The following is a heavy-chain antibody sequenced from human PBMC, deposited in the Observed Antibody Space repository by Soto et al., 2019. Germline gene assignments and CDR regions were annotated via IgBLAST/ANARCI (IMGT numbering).Heavy chain of an antibody. V-gene: IGHV4-59*12. CDR2: IYYSGST. J-gene: IGHJ4*02. Sequence: SETLSLTCTVSGGSISSYYWSWIRQPPGKGLEWIGYIYYSGSTNYNPSLKSRVTISVDTSKNQFSLKLSSVTAADTAVYYCARGTVTNAYYFDYWGQGTLVTFSS. CDR3: ARGTVTNAYYFDY. D-gene: IGHD4-17*01. CDR1: GGSISSYY.